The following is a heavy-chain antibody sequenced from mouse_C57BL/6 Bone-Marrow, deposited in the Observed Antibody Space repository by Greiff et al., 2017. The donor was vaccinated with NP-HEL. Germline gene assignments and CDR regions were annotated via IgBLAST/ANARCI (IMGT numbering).Heavy chain of an antibody. CDR1: GYSFTGYY. V-gene: IGHV1-42*01. CDR2: INPSTGGT. D-gene: IGHD1-1*01. J-gene: IGHJ3*01. Sequence: VQLQQSGPELVKPGASVKISCKASGYSFTGYYMNWVKQSPEKSLEWIGEINPSTGGTTYNQKFKAKATLTVDKSSSTAYMQLKRLTSEYSAVYYCARSLRRVLAYWGQGTLVTVSA. CDR3: ARSLRRVLAY.